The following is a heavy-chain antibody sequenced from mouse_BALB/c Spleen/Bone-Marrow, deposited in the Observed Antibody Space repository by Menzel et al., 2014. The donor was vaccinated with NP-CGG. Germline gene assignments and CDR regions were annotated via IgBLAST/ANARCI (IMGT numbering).Heavy chain of an antibody. V-gene: IGHV3-6*02. Sequence: VQLQQPGPGLVKPSQSLSLTCSVTGYSITSGYYWNWIRQFPGNKLEWMGYISYDGSTNYNPSLKNRISITRDTSKNQFFLKLNSVTTEDTATYYCAREGGSRAYWGQGTLVTVSA. CDR2: ISYDGST. CDR1: GYSITSGYY. CDR3: AREGGSRAY. J-gene: IGHJ3*01.